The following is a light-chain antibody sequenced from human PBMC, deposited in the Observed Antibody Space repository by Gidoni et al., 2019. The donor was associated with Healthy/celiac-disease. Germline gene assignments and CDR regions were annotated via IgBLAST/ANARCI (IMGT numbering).Light chain of an antibody. V-gene: IGKV1-39*01. CDR2: AAS. CDR3: QQSYSKPQT. J-gene: IGKJ1*01. Sequence: QIPPSPSSLSASVGDRVTITCRASQSISSYLNWYQQKPGKVPKLLIYAASSLQSGVPSKFSGSGSGTDFTLTISSLQPEDFATYYCQQSYSKPQTFGQGTKVEIK. CDR1: QSISSY.